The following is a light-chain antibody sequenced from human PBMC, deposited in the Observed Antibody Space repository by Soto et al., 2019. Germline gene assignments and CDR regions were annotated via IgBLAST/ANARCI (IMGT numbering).Light chain of an antibody. CDR2: AAS. CDR3: QQSYSILWT. V-gene: IGKV1-39*01. J-gene: IGKJ1*01. CDR1: QSIATY. Sequence: DIEMTQSPSSLSVSVGDSVTINCRTSQSIATYLNWYQQKPGKAPKLLIYAASSLQSGVPSRFSGGGSGTEFTLTITSLRPDDFETYYCQQSYSILWTFGQGTKV.